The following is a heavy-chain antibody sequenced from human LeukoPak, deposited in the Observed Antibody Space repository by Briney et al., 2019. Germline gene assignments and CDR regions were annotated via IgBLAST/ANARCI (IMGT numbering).Heavy chain of an antibody. V-gene: IGHV3-23*01. CDR2: ISGSGGST. D-gene: IGHD2/OR15-2a*01. CDR3: AKDLSTAAKYYFDY. J-gene: IGHJ4*02. CDR1: GFTFSDYA. Sequence: GQSLRLSCAVSGFTFSDYAMSWVRQAPGKGLEWVSSISGSGGSTYHADSVKGRFTISRDNSKNTLSLQMNSLRAEDTVLYYCAKDLSTAAKYYFDYWGQGTLVTVSS.